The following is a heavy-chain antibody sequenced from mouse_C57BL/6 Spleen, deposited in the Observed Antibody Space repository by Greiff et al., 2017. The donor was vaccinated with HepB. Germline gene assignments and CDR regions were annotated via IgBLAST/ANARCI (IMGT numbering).Heavy chain of an antibody. CDR1: GFTFSSYT. V-gene: IGHV5-9*01. Sequence: EVQGVESGGGLVKPGGSLKLSCAASGFTFSSYTMSWVRQTPEKRLEWVATISGGGGNTYYPDSVKGRFTISRDNAKNTLYLQMSSLRSEDTALYYCARQYGSSWGLFDYWGQGTTLTVSS. CDR3: ARQYGSSWGLFDY. CDR2: ISGGGGNT. D-gene: IGHD1-1*01. J-gene: IGHJ2*01.